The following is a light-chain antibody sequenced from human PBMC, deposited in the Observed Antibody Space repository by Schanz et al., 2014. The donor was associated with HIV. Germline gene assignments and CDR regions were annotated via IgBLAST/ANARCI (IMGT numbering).Light chain of an antibody. CDR3: QQYYSTPWT. J-gene: IGKJ1*01. Sequence: DIVMTQSPDSLAVSLGERVTVNCKSSQSILSSSNNKNYLAWFQQKPGQSPKLVISWASTRESGVPDRFSGSGSGTDFTLTISSLQAEDVAVYYCQQYYSTPWTFGQGTKVEIK. CDR2: WAS. V-gene: IGKV4-1*01. CDR1: QSILSSSNNKNY.